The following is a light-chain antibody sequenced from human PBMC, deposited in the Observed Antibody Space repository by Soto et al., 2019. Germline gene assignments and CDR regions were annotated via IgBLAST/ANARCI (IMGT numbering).Light chain of an antibody. CDR3: SAYTSSSTLVV. V-gene: IGLV2-14*01. CDR2: DVS. Sequence: QSALTQPASVSGSPGQSITISCTGTSSDVGGHNYVSWYQQHPGKAPKLMIYDVSNRPSGVSNRFSGSKSGNTASLTISGLQAEDEAYDYCSAYTSSSTLVVFGGGTKLTVL. CDR1: SSDVGGHNY. J-gene: IGLJ2*01.